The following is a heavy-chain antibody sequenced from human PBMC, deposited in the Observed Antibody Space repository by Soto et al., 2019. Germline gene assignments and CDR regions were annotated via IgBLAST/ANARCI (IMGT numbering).Heavy chain of an antibody. J-gene: IGHJ6*02. CDR2: IKSKTDGGTT. CDR1: GFTFSNAW. Sequence: PGGSLRLSCAASGFTFSNAWMSWVRQAPGKGLEWVGRIKSKTDGGTTDYAAPVKGRFTISRDDSKNTLYLQMNSLKTEDTAVYYCTTGAIFGVVITSYYYYYGMDVWGQGTTVTVSS. V-gene: IGHV3-15*01. CDR3: TTGAIFGVVITSYYYYYGMDV. D-gene: IGHD3-3*01.